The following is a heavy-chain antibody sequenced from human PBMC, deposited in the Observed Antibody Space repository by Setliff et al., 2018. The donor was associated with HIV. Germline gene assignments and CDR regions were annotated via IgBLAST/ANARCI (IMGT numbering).Heavy chain of an antibody. Sequence: GGSLRLSCAASGFTFNTYAMSWVRQAPGKGLEWVSVISGSGGSTFYADSVKGRFTISRDNSKSTLYLQMNGLRVEDTAVYYCAKDGISGGAYPPYYFDYWGHGTLVTVS. CDR3: AKDGISGGAYPPYYFDY. D-gene: IGHD2-15*01. V-gene: IGHV3-23*01. CDR2: ISGSGGST. J-gene: IGHJ4*01. CDR1: GFTFNTYA.